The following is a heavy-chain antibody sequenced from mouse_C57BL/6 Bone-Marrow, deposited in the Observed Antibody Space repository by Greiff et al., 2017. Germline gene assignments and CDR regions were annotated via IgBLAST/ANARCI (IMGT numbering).Heavy chain of an antibody. J-gene: IGHJ4*01. CDR2: IWRGGST. CDR3: AKSYYSIYYYAMDY. Sequence: VQLQQSGPGLVQPSQSLSITCTVSGFSLTSYGVHWVRQSPGKGLEWLGVIWRGGSTDYNAAFMSRLSITKDNSNSQVFFKMNSLQAEDTAIYYCAKSYYSIYYYAMDYWGQGTSVTVSS. CDR1: GFSLTSYG. V-gene: IGHV2-5*01. D-gene: IGHD2-5*01.